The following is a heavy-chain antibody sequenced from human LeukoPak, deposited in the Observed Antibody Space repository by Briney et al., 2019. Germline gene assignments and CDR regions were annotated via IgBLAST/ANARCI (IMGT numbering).Heavy chain of an antibody. D-gene: IGHD1-26*01. CDR2: ISGTGYST. CDR1: GFTFSSYA. J-gene: IGHJ4*02. V-gene: IGHV3-23*01. CDR3: AKWLVGATVDY. Sequence: GGSLRLSCAASGFTFSSYAMTWVRQAPGKGLEWVSAISGTGYSTYYADSVKGRFTISRDNSKNTLYLQMNSLRAEDTALYYCAKWLVGATVDYWGQGTLVTVSS.